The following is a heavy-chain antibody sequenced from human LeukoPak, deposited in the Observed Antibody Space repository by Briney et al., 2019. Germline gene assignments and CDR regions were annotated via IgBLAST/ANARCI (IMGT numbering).Heavy chain of an antibody. V-gene: IGHV3-53*01. D-gene: IGHD3-10*01. J-gene: IGHJ4*02. Sequence: GGSLRLSCAASGFTVSSNYMSWVRQAPGKGLEWVSVIYSGGSTYYADSMKGRFTISRDNSKNTLYLQMNSLRAEVTAVYYCARSVRREYYFDYWGQGTLVTVSS. CDR3: ARSVRREYYFDY. CDR1: GFTVSSNY. CDR2: IYSGGST.